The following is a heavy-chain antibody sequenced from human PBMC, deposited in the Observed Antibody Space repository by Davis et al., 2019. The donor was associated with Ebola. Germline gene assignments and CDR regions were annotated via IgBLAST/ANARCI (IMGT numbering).Heavy chain of an antibody. CDR2: IYYSGST. CDR1: GGSIRSSSYY. CDR3: ASLYYYYYGMDV. V-gene: IGHV4-39*01. J-gene: IGHJ6*02. Sequence: MPSETLSLTCTVSGGSIRSSSYYWGWIRQPPGKGLEWIGSIYYSGSTYYNPSLKSRVTISVDTSKNQFSLKLSSVTAADTAVYYCASLYYYYYGMDVWGQGTTVTVSS.